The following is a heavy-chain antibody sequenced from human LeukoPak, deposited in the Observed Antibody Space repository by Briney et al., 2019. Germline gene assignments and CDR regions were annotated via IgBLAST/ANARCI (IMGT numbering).Heavy chain of an antibody. V-gene: IGHV1-46*01. CDR1: GYSFTSYD. Sequence: ASVKVSCKASGYSFTSYDINWVRQAPRQGLEWMGIINPTGGRPSYAQKFQGRVTMTRLMSTSTVYMELSSLRSEDTAVYYCACYLRGWPMKYWGQGTLVTVSS. CDR2: INPTGGRP. CDR3: ACYLRGWPMKY. D-gene: IGHD3-22*01. J-gene: IGHJ4*02.